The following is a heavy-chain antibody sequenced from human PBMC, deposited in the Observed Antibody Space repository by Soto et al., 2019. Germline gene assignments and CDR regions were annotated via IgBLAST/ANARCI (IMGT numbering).Heavy chain of an antibody. D-gene: IGHD3-10*01. CDR1: GGSISSSSYY. CDR3: ARRARGSGSYYLEKLVIDP. V-gene: IGHV4-39*01. J-gene: IGHJ5*02. Sequence: SETLSLTCTVSGGSISSSSYYWGWIRQPPGKGLEWIGSIYYSGSTYYNPSLKSRVTISVDTSKNQFSLKLSSVTAADTAVYYCARRARGSGSYYLEKLVIDPWGQGTLVTVSS. CDR2: IYYSGST.